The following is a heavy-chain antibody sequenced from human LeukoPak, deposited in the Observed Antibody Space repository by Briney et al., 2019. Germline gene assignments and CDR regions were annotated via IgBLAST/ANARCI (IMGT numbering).Heavy chain of an antibody. J-gene: IGHJ4*02. Sequence: SETLSLTCTVSGGSISSYYWSWIRQPPGKGLEWIGYIYYSGSTNYNPSLKSRVTISVDTSKNQFSLKLSSVTAADTAVYYCARRTPMVLRSGWFTEWGQGTLVTVSS. CDR3: ARRTPMVLRSGWFTE. V-gene: IGHV4-59*12. CDR1: GGSISSYY. D-gene: IGHD6-19*01. CDR2: IYYSGST.